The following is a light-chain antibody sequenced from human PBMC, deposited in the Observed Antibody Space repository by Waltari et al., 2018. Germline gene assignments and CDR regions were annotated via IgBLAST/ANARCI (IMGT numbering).Light chain of an antibody. CDR1: RSVTNM. CDR2: DAS. Sequence: EIVMTQSPATLSVSPGEGVTLSCRASRSVTNMLAGYQHKPGQAPRLLMYDASSRAAGIPARFSGSESGTEFTLTINSLQSEDFAVYFCQQYYNWPLTFGPGTKVDIK. J-gene: IGKJ3*01. V-gene: IGKV3-15*01. CDR3: QQYYNWPLT.